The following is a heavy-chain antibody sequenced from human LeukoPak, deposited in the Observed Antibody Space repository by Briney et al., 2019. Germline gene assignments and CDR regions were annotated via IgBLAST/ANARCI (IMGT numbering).Heavy chain of an antibody. J-gene: IGHJ1*01. CDR2: INPNSGGT. D-gene: IGHD6-13*01. V-gene: IGHV1-2*02. CDR3: ARVMVHTSSWYVSCTAEYFQD. Sequence: ASVKVSCKASGYTFTGYYMHWVRQAPGQGLEWMGWINPNSGGTNYAQKFQGRVTMTRDTSISTAYMELSRLRSDDTAVYYCARVMVHTSSWYVSCTAEYFQDWGQGTLVTVSS. CDR1: GYTFTGYY.